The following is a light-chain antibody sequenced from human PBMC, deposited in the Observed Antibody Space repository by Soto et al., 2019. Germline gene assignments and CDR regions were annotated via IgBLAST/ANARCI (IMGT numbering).Light chain of an antibody. CDR1: QTVNSDY. V-gene: IGKV3-20*01. CDR3: HQFGYSPRT. J-gene: IGKJ1*01. Sequence: EIVLMQSPGTLSLSPGXTATLSCRASQTVNSDYLAWFQQRPGQAPRLLIFATSRRATDIPDRFSGSGSGTDFTLAIRRLEPEDFAVYYCHQFGYSPRTFGQGTKVDIK. CDR2: ATS.